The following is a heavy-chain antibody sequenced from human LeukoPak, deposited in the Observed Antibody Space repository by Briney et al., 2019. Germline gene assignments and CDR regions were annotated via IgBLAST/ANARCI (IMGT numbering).Heavy chain of an antibody. CDR3: AKDGSLGYCSSTSCPFDY. J-gene: IGHJ4*02. CDR1: GFTFSSYA. D-gene: IGHD2-2*01. V-gene: IGHV3-23*01. Sequence: GGSLRLSCAASGFTFSSYAMSWVRQAPGKGLEWVSAISGSGGSIYYADSVKGRFTISRDNSKNTLYLQMNSLRAEDTAVYYCAKDGSLGYCSSTSCPFDYWGQGTLVTVSS. CDR2: ISGSGGSI.